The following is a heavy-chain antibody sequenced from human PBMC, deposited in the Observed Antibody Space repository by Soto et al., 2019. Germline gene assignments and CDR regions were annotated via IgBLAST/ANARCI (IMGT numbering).Heavy chain of an antibody. Sequence: SETLSLTCAVYGGSFSGYYWSWIRQPPGKGLEWIGEINHSGSTNYNPSLKSRVTISVDTSKNQFSLKLSSVTAADTAVYYCARGRRGGYYYPYYGMDVWGQGTTVTVSS. J-gene: IGHJ6*02. D-gene: IGHD2-15*01. V-gene: IGHV4-34*01. CDR3: ARGRRGGYYYPYYGMDV. CDR1: GGSFSGYY. CDR2: INHSGST.